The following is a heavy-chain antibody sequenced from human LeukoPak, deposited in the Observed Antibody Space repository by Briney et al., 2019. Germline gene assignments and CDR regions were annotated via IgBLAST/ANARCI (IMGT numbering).Heavy chain of an antibody. V-gene: IGHV7-4-1*02. CDR2: INTNTGDP. CDR3: ARDKDRGYDFSFDY. Sequence: ASVKVSCKASGNIFTTYALNGVRQAPGQGREWMGWINTNTGDPTYAQGFTGRFVFSLHTSVNTAYLQISSLKAEDTAVYYCARDKDRGYDFSFDYWGQGSLVTVSP. CDR1: GNIFTTYA. D-gene: IGHD5-12*01. J-gene: IGHJ4*02.